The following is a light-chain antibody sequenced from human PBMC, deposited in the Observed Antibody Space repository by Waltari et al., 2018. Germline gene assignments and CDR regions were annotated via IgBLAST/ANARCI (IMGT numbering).Light chain of an antibody. Sequence: QSVLTQPPSASGTPGQRVTISCSGSASNLGGNIVTWYQQLPGKAPKLLIYRSDQRPSGVPDRFSASKTGTSASLAISGLQSEDEADYFCASWDDSLNGHWVFGGGTKVTVL. CDR3: ASWDDSLNGHWV. CDR1: ASNLGGNI. J-gene: IGLJ3*02. V-gene: IGLV1-44*01. CDR2: RSD.